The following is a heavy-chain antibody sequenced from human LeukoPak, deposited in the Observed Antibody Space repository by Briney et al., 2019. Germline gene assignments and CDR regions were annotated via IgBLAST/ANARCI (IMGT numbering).Heavy chain of an antibody. D-gene: IGHD3-22*01. CDR3: ARDHMASSGYFDY. CDR2: IWYDGSNK. CDR1: GFTFSNFW. J-gene: IGHJ4*02. Sequence: GGSLRLSCTASGFTFSNFWMGWVRQAPGKGLEWVAVIWYDGSNKYYADSVKGRFTISRDNAKNSLYLQMNSLRAEDTAVYYCARDHMASSGYFDYWGQGTLVTVSS. V-gene: IGHV3-33*08.